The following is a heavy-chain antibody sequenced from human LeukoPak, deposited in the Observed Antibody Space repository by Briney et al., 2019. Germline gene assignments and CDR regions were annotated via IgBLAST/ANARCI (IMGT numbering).Heavy chain of an antibody. CDR3: AREGYYDILTGYFY. Sequence: PGGSLRLSYAASGFTFSTYSMNWVRQAPGKGLEWVSSISSSSSHIYYADSMKGRFTISRDNAKNSLYLQMNSLRAEDTAVYYCAREGYYDILTGYFYWGQGTLVTVSS. D-gene: IGHD3-9*01. J-gene: IGHJ4*02. CDR1: GFTFSTYS. V-gene: IGHV3-21*01. CDR2: ISSSSSHI.